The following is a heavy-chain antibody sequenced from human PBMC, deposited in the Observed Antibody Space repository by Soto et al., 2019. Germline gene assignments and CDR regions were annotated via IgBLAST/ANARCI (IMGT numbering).Heavy chain of an antibody. J-gene: IGHJ4*02. Sequence: GGSLRLSCAASGFTFSSYGMHWVRQAPGKGLEWVAVIWYDGSNKYYADSVKGRFTISRDNSKNTLYLQMNSLRAEDTAVYYCARDLKQDDFWSGSFDYWGQGTLVTVSS. D-gene: IGHD3-3*01. V-gene: IGHV3-33*01. CDR3: ARDLKQDDFWSGSFDY. CDR2: IWYDGSNK. CDR1: GFTFSSYG.